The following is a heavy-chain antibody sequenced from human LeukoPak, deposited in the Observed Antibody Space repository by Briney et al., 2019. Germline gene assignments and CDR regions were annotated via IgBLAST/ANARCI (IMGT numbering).Heavy chain of an antibody. Sequence: GGSLRLSCVASGFTFSTFGMSWVRQAPGKGLEWVSSIGDTGGYTYYADSMKGRFTISRDNSKNTLYLQMNSLRAEDTAVYHCANGGSMAHEKIHNWGQGTLVTVSS. V-gene: IGHV3-23*01. CDR2: IGDTGGYT. CDR1: GFTFSTFG. D-gene: IGHD2/OR15-2a*01. CDR3: ANGGSMAHEKIHN. J-gene: IGHJ4*02.